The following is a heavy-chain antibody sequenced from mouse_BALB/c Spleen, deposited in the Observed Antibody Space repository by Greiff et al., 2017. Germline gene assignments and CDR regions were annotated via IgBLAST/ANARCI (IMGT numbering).Heavy chain of an antibody. D-gene: IGHD2-2*01. J-gene: IGHJ3*01. CDR3: ARSYGYPAWFAY. Sequence: VQLQQSGAELMKPGASVKISCKATGYTFSSYWIEWVKQRPGHGLEWIGEILPGSGSTNYNEKFKGKATFTADTSSNTAYMQLSSLTSEDSAVYYCARSYGYPAWFAYWGQGTLVTVSA. CDR1: GYTFSSYW. CDR2: ILPGSGST. V-gene: IGHV1-9*01.